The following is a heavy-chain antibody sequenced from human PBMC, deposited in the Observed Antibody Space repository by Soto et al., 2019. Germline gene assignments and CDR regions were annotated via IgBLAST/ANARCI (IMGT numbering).Heavy chain of an antibody. Sequence: EVQLVESGGGLVQPGGSLRLSCAASGFILSSYNMNWVRQAPGKGLEWISFISGSSGTIYYADSVKGRFTISRDNAKNSLFLQMHSLRDEDTAVYYCARDSTDYYDSASYSHYWGQGTLVTVSS. CDR1: GFILSSYN. D-gene: IGHD3-22*01. J-gene: IGHJ4*02. V-gene: IGHV3-48*02. CDR2: ISGSSGTI. CDR3: ARDSTDYYDSASYSHY.